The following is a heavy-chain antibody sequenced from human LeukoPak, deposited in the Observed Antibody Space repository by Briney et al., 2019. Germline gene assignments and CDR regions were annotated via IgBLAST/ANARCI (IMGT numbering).Heavy chain of an antibody. CDR1: GFTFSSYA. Sequence: PGGSLRLSCAASGFTFSSYAMSWVRQAPGKGLEWVSAISGSGGSTYYADSVKGRFTISRDNSKSTLYLQMNSLRAEDTAVYYCAKDRGYSSGFDYWGQGTLVTVSS. J-gene: IGHJ4*02. CDR2: ISGSGGST. V-gene: IGHV3-23*01. CDR3: AKDRGYSSGFDY. D-gene: IGHD6-19*01.